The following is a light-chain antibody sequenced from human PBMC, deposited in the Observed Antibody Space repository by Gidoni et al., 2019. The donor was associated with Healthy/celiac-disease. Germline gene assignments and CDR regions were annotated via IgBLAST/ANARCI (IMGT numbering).Light chain of an antibody. CDR1: QSVSSSY. CDR2: GAS. CDR3: QQYGSSPWT. Sequence: IVLTHSPGTLSLSPGERATLSCRASQSVSSSYLAWYQQKPGQAPRLLIYGASSRATGIPDRFSGNGSGTDFTLTISRLEPEDFAVYYCQQYGSSPWTFGQXTKVEIK. V-gene: IGKV3-20*01. J-gene: IGKJ1*01.